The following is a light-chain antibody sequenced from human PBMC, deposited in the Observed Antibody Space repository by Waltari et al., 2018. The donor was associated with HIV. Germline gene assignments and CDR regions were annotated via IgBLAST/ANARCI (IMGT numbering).Light chain of an antibody. CDR2: RNN. Sequence: QSVLPQPPSASGTSGQTVPISCSGRSSNIGSNYVYWYQQLPGTAPKLLIYRNNQRPSGVPDRFSGAKSGTSASLAISGLRSEDEADYYCAAWDDSLSGRYVFGTGTKVTVL. CDR1: SSNIGSNY. V-gene: IGLV1-47*01. CDR3: AAWDDSLSGRYV. J-gene: IGLJ1*01.